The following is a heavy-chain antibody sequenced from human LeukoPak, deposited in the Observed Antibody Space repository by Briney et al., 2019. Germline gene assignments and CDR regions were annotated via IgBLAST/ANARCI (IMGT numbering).Heavy chain of an antibody. CDR1: GGSISSRTYY. Sequence: PSETLSLTCTVSGGSISSRTYYWGWIRQPPGKGLEWIGSIYYSGSTYYNPSLKSRVTISVDTSKNQFSLKLNSVTAADTAVYYCARDAGDEDHMDVWGKGTTVTVSS. J-gene: IGHJ6*03. CDR3: ARDAGDEDHMDV. CDR2: IYYSGST. V-gene: IGHV4-39*07.